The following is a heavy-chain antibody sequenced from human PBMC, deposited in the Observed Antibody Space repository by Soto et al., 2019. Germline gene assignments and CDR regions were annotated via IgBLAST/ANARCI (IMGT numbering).Heavy chain of an antibody. CDR3: AKDLIDYCISYFDY. J-gene: IGHJ4*02. CDR1: GFSFSNYA. D-gene: IGHD4-4*01. Sequence: GSLRLSCATSGFSFSNYAMSWVRQAPGKGLEWVAGITSTGYTYYVESLKGRFTISRDNSKNTVSLQMNSLRAEDTAVYYCAKDLIDYCISYFDYWGQGTLGTVSS. CDR2: ITSTGYT. V-gene: IGHV3-23*01.